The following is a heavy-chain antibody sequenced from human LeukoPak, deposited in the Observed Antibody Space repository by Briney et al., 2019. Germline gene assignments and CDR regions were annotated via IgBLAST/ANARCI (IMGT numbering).Heavy chain of an antibody. CDR1: GGTFSSYA. V-gene: IGHV1-69*05. J-gene: IGHJ6*03. D-gene: IGHD3-10*01. CDR3: ARDLDRYGSGTLDYYYYYMDV. CDR2: IIPIFGTA. Sequence: SVKVSCKASGGTFSSYAISWVRQAPGQGLEWMGRIIPIFGTANYAQKFQGRVTITTDESTSTAYMELSSLRSEDTAVYYCARDLDRYGSGTLDYYYYYMDVWGKGTTVTVSS.